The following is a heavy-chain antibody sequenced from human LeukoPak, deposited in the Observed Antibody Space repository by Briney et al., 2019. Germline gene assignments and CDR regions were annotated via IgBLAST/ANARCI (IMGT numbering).Heavy chain of an antibody. D-gene: IGHD3-9*01. V-gene: IGHV4-34*01. Sequence: PSETLSLTCAAYGGSFSGYYWSWIRQPPGKGLEWIGEINHSGSTNYNPSLKSRVTISVDTSKTQFSLRLSPVSAADTAVYYCARGVTGYYIGEFDYWGRGTLVTVSS. CDR1: GGSFSGYY. J-gene: IGHJ4*02. CDR2: INHSGST. CDR3: ARGVTGYYIGEFDY.